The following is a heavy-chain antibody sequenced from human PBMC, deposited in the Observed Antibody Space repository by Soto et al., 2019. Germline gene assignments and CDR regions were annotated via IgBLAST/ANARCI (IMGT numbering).Heavy chain of an antibody. CDR1: GGTFSSYA. D-gene: IGHD3-3*01. J-gene: IGHJ4*02. CDR3: ARARITIFGVAITGYFDY. V-gene: IGHV1-69*13. Sequence: SVKVSCKASGGTFSSYAISWVRQAPGQGLEWVGGIIPIFGTANYAQKFQGRVTITADESTSTAYMELSSLRSEDTAVYYCARARITIFGVAITGYFDYWGQGTLVTVSS. CDR2: IIPIFGTA.